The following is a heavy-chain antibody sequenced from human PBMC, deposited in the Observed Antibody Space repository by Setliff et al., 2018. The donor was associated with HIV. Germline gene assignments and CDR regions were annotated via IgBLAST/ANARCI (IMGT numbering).Heavy chain of an antibody. Sequence: ASVNVSCKASGYTFTNYDINWVRQATGQGLEWVGWMNPNSGNTGYAQKFQGRVTMTRNTSRNTAYTELRSLRSEDTAMYFCARDTGLRNYNSESGRDALDIWGQGTLVTVSS. V-gene: IGHV1-8*02. D-gene: IGHD3-10*01. CDR1: GYTFTNYD. CDR3: ARDTGLRNYNSESGRDALDI. CDR2: MNPNSGNT. J-gene: IGHJ3*02.